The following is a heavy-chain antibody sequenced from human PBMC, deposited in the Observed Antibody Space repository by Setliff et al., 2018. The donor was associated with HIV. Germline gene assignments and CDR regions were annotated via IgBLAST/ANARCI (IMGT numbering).Heavy chain of an antibody. J-gene: IGHJ4*02. D-gene: IGHD3-16*01. CDR1: GFTFSNFA. CDR3: VRWGLPYGIDA. Sequence: PGGSLRLSCAASGFTFSNFAMSWVRQAPGKGLEWVSAISGGGGKTDYADSVKGRFTISRDQSKNTLYLQMNTLRPEDTAVYYCVRWGLPYGIDAWGQGTLVTVSS. CDR2: ISGGGGKT. V-gene: IGHV3-23*01.